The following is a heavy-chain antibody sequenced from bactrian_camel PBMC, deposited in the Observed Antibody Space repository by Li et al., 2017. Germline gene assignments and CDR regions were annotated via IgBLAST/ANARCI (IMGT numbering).Heavy chain of an antibody. Sequence: HVQLVESGGGSVQTGGSLRLSCSASGDVYSHYCMGWFRQSPGMEEEGVAVIDDDGYASYAESVKGRYNISKDNAKNTLYLQMNSLKPEDTAMYYCATKLCSYFTPLAALESEYNNWGQGTQVTV. CDR2: IDDDGYA. J-gene: IGHJ4*01. D-gene: IGHD1*01. CDR1: GDVYSHYC. V-gene: IGHV3S53*01. CDR3: ATKLCSYFTPLAALESEYNN.